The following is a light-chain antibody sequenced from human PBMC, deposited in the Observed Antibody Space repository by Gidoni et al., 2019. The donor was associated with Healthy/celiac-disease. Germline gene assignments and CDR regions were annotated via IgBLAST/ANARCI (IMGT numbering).Light chain of an antibody. J-gene: IGLJ3*02. Sequence: QSVLTQPPSASGTPGQRVTSSCSGSSSNIVSNTVNWYQQPPGTAPKLLIYSNNQRPSGVPDRFSGSKSGTSASLAISGLQSEDEADYYCAAWDDSLNGWVVGGGTKLTVL. CDR2: SNN. V-gene: IGLV1-44*01. CDR1: SSNIVSNT. CDR3: AAWDDSLNGWV.